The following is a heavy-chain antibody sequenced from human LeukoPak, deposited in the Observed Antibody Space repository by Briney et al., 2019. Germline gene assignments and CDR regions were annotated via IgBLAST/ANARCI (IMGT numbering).Heavy chain of an antibody. D-gene: IGHD3-10*01. J-gene: IGHJ4*02. V-gene: IGHV3-30*19. CDR2: IWSDGSNK. CDR1: GFTFSSYL. Sequence: PGRSLRLSCAASGFTFSSYLMHWVRQAPGKGLEWVAGIWSDGSNKYYADSVKGRFTISRDNSKNTLYLQMNSLRAEDTAVYYCARGFGDFDGGFDYWGQGTLVTVSS. CDR3: ARGFGDFDGGFDY.